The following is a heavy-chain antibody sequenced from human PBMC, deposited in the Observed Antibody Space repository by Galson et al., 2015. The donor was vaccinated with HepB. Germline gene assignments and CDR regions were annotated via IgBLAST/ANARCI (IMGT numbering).Heavy chain of an antibody. Sequence: SLSLSCAASGFTFTNYAMNWVRQAPGKGLDWVSDIPGSGRRTSNAASVNDRFTISRDNSENIVYLQMNSLRAYDTAVYYCPKHDPYGDSSRGGSFDFWGQGTLVTVSS. CDR1: GFTFTNYA. CDR2: IPGSGRRT. J-gene: IGHJ4*02. CDR3: PKHDPYGDSSRGGSFDF. V-gene: IGHV3-23*01. D-gene: IGHD4-17*01.